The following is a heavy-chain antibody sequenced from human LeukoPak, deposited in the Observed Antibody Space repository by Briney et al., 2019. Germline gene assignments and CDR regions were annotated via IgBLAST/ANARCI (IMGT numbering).Heavy chain of an antibody. CDR2: LSGSGDTT. J-gene: IGHJ4*02. Sequence: SGGSLGLSCAASGFIFNSYGMSWVRQAPGKGLEWVSALSGSGDTTYYADSVKGRFTISRDNSKNTLYLQMNSLRVEDTAIYYCAKDRRWGLDYWGQGTLVTVAS. V-gene: IGHV3-23*01. CDR3: AKDRRWGLDY. D-gene: IGHD5-24*01. CDR1: GFIFNSYG.